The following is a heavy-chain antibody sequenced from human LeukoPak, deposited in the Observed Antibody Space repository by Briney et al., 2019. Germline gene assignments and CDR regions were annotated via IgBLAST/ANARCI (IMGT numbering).Heavy chain of an antibody. J-gene: IGHJ5*02. Sequence: PGGSLRLSCVVSGFTFSSSEMNWVRQATGKGLEWVSSIRHSGTYIYYADSVKGRFTLSRDTPKNSLFLQMNSLRAEDTAVYYCAREAVPGTGWFDPWGQGTLVTVSS. CDR2: IRHSGTYI. CDR3: AREAVPGTGWFDP. V-gene: IGHV3-21*01. CDR1: GFTFSSSE. D-gene: IGHD6-19*01.